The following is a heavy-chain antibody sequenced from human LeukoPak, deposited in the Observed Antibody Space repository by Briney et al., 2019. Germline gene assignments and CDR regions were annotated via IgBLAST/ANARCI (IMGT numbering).Heavy chain of an antibody. CDR2: INPNSGGT. J-gene: IGHJ3*02. D-gene: IGHD3-10*01. Sequence: ASVKVSCKASGYTFTGYYMHWVRQAPGQGLEWMGWINPNSGGTNYAQKFQGRVTMTRDTSISTAYMELSRLRSDDTAVYYCASSSHYYGSGSYAFDIWGLGTMVTVSS. V-gene: IGHV1-2*02. CDR3: ASSSHYYGSGSYAFDI. CDR1: GYTFTGYY.